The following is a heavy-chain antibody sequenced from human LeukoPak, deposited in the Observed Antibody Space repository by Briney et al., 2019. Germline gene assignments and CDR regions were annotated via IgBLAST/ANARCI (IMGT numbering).Heavy chain of an antibody. J-gene: IGHJ5*02. Sequence: SETLSLTCAVYGGSFSGYYWSWIRQPPGKGLEWIGEINHSGSTNYNPSLKSRVTISVDTSKNQFSLKLSSVTAADTAVYYCARGNQCGSGSYYNVYGDNWFDPWGQGTLVTVSS. CDR1: GGSFSGYY. V-gene: IGHV4-34*01. CDR2: INHSGST. D-gene: IGHD3-10*01. CDR3: ARGNQCGSGSYYNVYGDNWFDP.